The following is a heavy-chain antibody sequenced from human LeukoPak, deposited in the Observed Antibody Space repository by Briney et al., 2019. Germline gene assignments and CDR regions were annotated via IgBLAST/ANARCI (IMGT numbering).Heavy chain of an antibody. J-gene: IGHJ4*02. CDR2: ISSDGSTR. Sequence: PGGSLRLSCAASGFTFTNYWMHWVRRAPGKGLVWVSRISSDGSTRNYADSVKGRFTISRDSAKNTLYLQMNSLRAEDTAVYYCASASSHRIAAGGDYWGQGTLVTVSS. D-gene: IGHD6-13*01. V-gene: IGHV3-74*01. CDR1: GFTFTNYW. CDR3: ASASSHRIAAGGDY.